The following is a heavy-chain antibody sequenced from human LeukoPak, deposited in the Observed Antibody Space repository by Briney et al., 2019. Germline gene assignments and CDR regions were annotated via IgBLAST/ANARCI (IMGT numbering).Heavy chain of an antibody. Sequence: PGGSLRLSCAASGFTFDDYGMSWVRQAPGKGLELVSGINWNGGSTGYADSVRGRFTISRDNAKNSLYLQMNSLRAEDTALYHCARAIHYGDYLLGMDVWGQGTTATVSS. CDR3: ARAIHYGDYLLGMDV. CDR1: GFTFDDYG. J-gene: IGHJ6*02. CDR2: INWNGGST. D-gene: IGHD4-17*01. V-gene: IGHV3-20*01.